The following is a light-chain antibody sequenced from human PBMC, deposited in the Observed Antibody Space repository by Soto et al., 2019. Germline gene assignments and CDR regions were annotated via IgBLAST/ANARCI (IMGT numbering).Light chain of an antibody. J-gene: IGKJ4*01. CDR1: ESVLYSSNNKNY. CDR3: QQYYSNHLT. V-gene: IGKV4-1*01. Sequence: DIVMTQSPDSLAVSLGERATINCKSSESVLYSSNNKNYLAWYQQKPGQPPKLLIYWASTRESGVPDRFSGSGSGTDFTLTISSLQAEDVAVYYCQQYYSNHLTFGGGTKMDIK. CDR2: WAS.